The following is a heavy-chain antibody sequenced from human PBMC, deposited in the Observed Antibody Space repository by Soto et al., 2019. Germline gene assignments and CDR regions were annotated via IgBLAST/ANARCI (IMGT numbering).Heavy chain of an antibody. J-gene: IGHJ6*02. D-gene: IGHD2-15*01. CDR3: AKDIGGSTGWYSGTGV. CDR2: NSWDGGSR. Sequence: DVQLVESGGGVVQPGGSLRLSCAASGFNFGALAMYWVRQAPGKGPEWVCLNSWDGGSRYYSDSVKGRFTVSRDNSKNTLYFEMNSLRAEETAVYYCAKDIGGSTGWYSGTGVWGRGTTVTVS. CDR1: GFNFGALA. V-gene: IGHV3-43D*04.